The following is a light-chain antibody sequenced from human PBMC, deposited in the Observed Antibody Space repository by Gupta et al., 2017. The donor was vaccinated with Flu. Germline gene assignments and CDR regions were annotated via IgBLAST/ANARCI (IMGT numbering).Light chain of an antibody. CDR2: MAS. CDR1: QSVGSR. Sequence: VGDRVTLTCRASQSVGSRLAWYQQKPGKAPKLLIYMASSLQSGVSSRFSGGGAGTEFTLTISSLQPDDLATYYCQQYNTFSMWTFGQGTKVEIK. J-gene: IGKJ1*01. V-gene: IGKV1-5*03. CDR3: QQYNTFSMWT.